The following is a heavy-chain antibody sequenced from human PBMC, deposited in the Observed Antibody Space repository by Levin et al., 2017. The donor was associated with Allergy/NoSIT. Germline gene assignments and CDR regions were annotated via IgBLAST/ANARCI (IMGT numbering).Heavy chain of an antibody. CDR1: GGSINSYF. V-gene: IGHV4-4*07. J-gene: IGHJ2*01. CDR2: IYTSGNT. Sequence: PSETLSLTCTVSGGSINSYFWTWIRQPAGKGLEWIGRIYTSGNTNYNSSLKSRVTMSVDTSKNQFSLKLTSVTAADTALYYCATKTIPYGSYWYFDLWGRGTLVTVSS. CDR3: ATKTIPYGSYWYFDL. D-gene: IGHD2-2*02.